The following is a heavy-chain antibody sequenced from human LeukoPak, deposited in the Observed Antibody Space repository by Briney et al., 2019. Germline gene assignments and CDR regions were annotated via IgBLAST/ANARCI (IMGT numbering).Heavy chain of an antibody. CDR1: GGSISNYY. CDR3: AREDPQTTVPEGLDV. D-gene: IGHD4-17*01. V-gene: IGHV4-59*01. Sequence: SETLSLTCTVSGGSISNYYWSWLRQPPGKGLEWIGYIYFSGTTNINPSLKSRVTISVDVSKNQFSLKLGSVTAADTAVYYCAREDPQTTVPEGLDVWGQGTTVTVSS. J-gene: IGHJ6*02. CDR2: IYFSGTT.